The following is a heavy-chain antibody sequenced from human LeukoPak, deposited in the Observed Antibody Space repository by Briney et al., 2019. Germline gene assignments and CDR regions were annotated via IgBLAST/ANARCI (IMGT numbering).Heavy chain of an antibody. CDR1: GGSISSSNW. CDR3: ARVRSGSYYDY. D-gene: IGHD3-10*01. V-gene: IGHV4-4*02. J-gene: IGHJ4*02. Sequence: SSETLSLTCAVSGGSISSSNWWSWVRQPPGKGLEWIGEIHHSGSSNYNPSLKSRVTISVDKSKNQFSLKLSSVTAADTAVYYCARVRSGSYYDYWGQGTLVTVSS. CDR2: IHHSGSS.